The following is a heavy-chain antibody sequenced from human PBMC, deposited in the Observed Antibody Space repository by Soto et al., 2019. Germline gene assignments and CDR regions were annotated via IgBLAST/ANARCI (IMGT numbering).Heavy chain of an antibody. J-gene: IGHJ4*02. Sequence: GGSLRLSCAASGFAFSNFAMSWVRQAPGKGLVWVSRINSDGSSTYYADSVTGRFTISRDNAKNTLYLQMNSLRAEDTAAYYCARGGLYFDSWGQGTLVTVSS. V-gene: IGHV3-74*01. CDR2: INSDGSST. CDR3: ARGGLYFDS. CDR1: GFAFSNFA.